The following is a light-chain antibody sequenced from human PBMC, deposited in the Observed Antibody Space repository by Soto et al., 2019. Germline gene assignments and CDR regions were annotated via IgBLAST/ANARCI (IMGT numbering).Light chain of an antibody. CDR3: HQYGTSPYT. CDR2: ATS. CDR1: PSVRNGY. J-gene: IGKJ2*01. V-gene: IGKV3-20*01. Sequence: PGDRATLSCRASPSVRNGYLAWYLQKPGQAPRLLIYATSSRATDIPDRFSGSGSETDFTLTITRLEPEDFAVYYCHQYGTSPYTFGQGTKLEIK.